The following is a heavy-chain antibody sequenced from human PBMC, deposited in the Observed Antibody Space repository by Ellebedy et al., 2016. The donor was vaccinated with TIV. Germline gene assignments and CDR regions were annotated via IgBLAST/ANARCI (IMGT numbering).Heavy chain of an antibody. CDR3: AREGASGGYDGWFDP. V-gene: IGHV3-11*05. J-gene: IGHJ5*02. CDR2: ISSTSGYT. CDR1: GFSLSDHY. D-gene: IGHD5-12*01. Sequence: GGSLRLXXAASGFSLSDHYMSWIRQAPGKGLEWVSYISSTSGYTNYADSVKGRFTISRDNAKNSLYLQMNSLRGEDTAVYYCAREGASGGYDGWFDPWGQGTLVTVSS.